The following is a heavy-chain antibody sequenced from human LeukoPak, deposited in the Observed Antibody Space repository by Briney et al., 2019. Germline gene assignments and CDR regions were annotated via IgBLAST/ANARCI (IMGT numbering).Heavy chain of an antibody. CDR1: GFTFSSYS. V-gene: IGHV3-21*01. D-gene: IGHD3-3*01. CDR3: ASITIFGVVSHNYMDV. Sequence: GGSLRLSCAASGFTFSSYSMNWVRQAPGKGLEWVSSISSSSSHIYYADSVKGRFTISRDNAKNSLYLQMNSLRAEDTAVYYCASITIFGVVSHNYMDVWGKGTTVTVSS. J-gene: IGHJ6*03. CDR2: ISSSSSHI.